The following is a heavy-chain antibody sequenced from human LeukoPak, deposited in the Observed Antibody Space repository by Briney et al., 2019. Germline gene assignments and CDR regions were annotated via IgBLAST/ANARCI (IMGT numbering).Heavy chain of an antibody. CDR2: ISANSGGT. V-gene: IGHV1-2*02. J-gene: IGHJ4*02. Sequence: ASVKVSCKASGYTFTAYYIHWVRQAPGQGLEWMGWISANSGGTDYAQKFQGRVTMTRDTSLTTAYMELGRLKSDDTAVYYCARDCGYDSQRMNYFDYWGQGTLVTVSS. CDR3: ARDCGYDSQRMNYFDY. D-gene: IGHD5-12*01. CDR1: GYTFTAYY.